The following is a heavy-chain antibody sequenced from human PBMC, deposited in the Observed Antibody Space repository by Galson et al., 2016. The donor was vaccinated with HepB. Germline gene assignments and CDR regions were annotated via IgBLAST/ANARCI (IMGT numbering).Heavy chain of an antibody. V-gene: IGHV3-23*01. CDR3: AKDIRSTRPYYFDY. D-gene: IGHD3-16*01. CDR2: ISGNGGTT. CDR1: GFTFSSYA. J-gene: IGHJ4*02. Sequence: SLRLSCAASGFTFSSYAMSWVRQAPGKGLEWVSAISGNGGTTYYADSVKGRFTISRDNSKNTLYLQMNSLRSEDTAVYYCAKDIRSTRPYYFDYWGQGTLVTVSS.